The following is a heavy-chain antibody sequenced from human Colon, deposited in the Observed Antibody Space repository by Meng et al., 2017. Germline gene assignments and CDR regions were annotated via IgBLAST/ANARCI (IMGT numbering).Heavy chain of an antibody. CDR2: IYTSGST. D-gene: IGHD3-22*01. CDR1: GGSISSYY. J-gene: IGHJ4*02. Sequence: SETLSLTCTVSGGSISSYYWSWIRQPAGKGLGWIGRIYTSGSTNYNPSLKSRVTMSVDTSKNQFSLKLSSVTAADTAVYYCARAGYDSSGYYFDYWGQGTLVTVSS. CDR3: ARAGYDSSGYYFDY. V-gene: IGHV4-4*07.